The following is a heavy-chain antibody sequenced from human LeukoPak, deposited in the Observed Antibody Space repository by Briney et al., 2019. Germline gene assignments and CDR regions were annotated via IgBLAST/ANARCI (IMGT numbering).Heavy chain of an antibody. V-gene: IGHV5-51*01. CDR1: GYSFTSYW. J-gene: IGHJ4*02. CDR3: AGTRRYCSSTSCYYYFDY. Sequence: HGESLKISCKGSGYSFTSYWTGWVRQMPGKGLEWMGIIYPGDSDTRYSPSFQGQVTISADKSISTAYLQWSSLKASDTAMYYCAGTRRYCSSTSCYYYFDYWGQGTLVTVSS. D-gene: IGHD2-2*01. CDR2: IYPGDSDT.